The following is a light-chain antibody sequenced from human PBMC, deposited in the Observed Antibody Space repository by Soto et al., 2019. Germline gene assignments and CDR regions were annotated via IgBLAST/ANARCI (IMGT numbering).Light chain of an antibody. V-gene: IGKV1-5*01. CDR2: DGS. CDR1: QSISSW. J-gene: IGKJ1*01. CDR3: QHYNSYSPWT. Sequence: DIQMTQSPSTLSASVGDRVTITCRASQSISSWLAWYQQKPGKAPKLLIYDGSSLESGVPSRFSGSGSGTEFTLTISSLQPDDFATYYCQHYNSYSPWTFGQGTKVEIK.